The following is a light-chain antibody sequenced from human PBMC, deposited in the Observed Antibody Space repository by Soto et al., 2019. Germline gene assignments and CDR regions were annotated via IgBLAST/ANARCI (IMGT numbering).Light chain of an antibody. J-gene: IGKJ2*01. CDR2: WAS. CDR3: QQYYSTPHT. CDR1: QSVLYSSNNKNY. Sequence: DIVMTQSPDSLAVSLGERATINCNSSQSVLYSSNNKNYLAWYQQKPRQPPKLLIYWASTRESGVPGRFSGSGSGTDFTLTISSLQAEDVAVYFCQQYYSTPHTFGQGTKLEIK. V-gene: IGKV4-1*01.